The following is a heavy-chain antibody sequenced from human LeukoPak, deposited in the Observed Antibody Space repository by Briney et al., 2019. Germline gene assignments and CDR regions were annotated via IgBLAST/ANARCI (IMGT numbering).Heavy chain of an antibody. V-gene: IGHV3-11*01. CDR3: ARRAAAGRCLDY. Sequence: KPGGSLRLSCAVSGFTFSDYYMSWIRQAPGKGLEWVSYISSGGSTISHADSVKGRSTISRDNAENSLYLQMNSLRAEDTAVYYCARRAAAGRCLDYWGQGTLVTVSS. J-gene: IGHJ4*02. CDR1: GFTFSDYY. D-gene: IGHD6-13*01. CDR2: ISSGGSTI.